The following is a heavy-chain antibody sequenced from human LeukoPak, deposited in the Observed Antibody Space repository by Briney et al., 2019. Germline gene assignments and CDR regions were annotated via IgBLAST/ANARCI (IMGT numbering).Heavy chain of an antibody. V-gene: IGHV3-20*04. CDR1: GFTLSSYW. J-gene: IGHJ4*02. D-gene: IGHD3-3*01. CDR2: INWNGGST. CDR3: ARDFWYFDY. Sequence: PGGSLRLSCAASGFTLSSYWMSWVRQAPGKGLEWVSGINWNGGSTGYADSVEGRFTISRDNAKNSLYLQMNSLRAEDTALYYCARDFWYFDYWGQGTLVTVSS.